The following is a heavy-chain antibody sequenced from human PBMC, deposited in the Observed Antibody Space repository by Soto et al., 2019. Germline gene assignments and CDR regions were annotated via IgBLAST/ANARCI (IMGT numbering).Heavy chain of an antibody. D-gene: IGHD2-21*02. V-gene: IGHV3-53*04. CDR1: GFTVSSNY. Sequence: EVQLVESGGGLVQPGGSLRLSCAASGFTVSSNYMSWVRQAPGKGLEWVSVIYSGGSTYHADSVKGRFTISRHNSKNTLYLQMNSLRAEDTAVYYCARGRDCGGDCPNWFDPWGQGTLVTVSS. CDR2: IYSGGST. J-gene: IGHJ5*02. CDR3: ARGRDCGGDCPNWFDP.